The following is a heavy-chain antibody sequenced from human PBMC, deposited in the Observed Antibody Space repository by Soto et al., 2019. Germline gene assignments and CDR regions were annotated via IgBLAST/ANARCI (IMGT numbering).Heavy chain of an antibody. D-gene: IGHD2-21*02. CDR1: GFIFTTSD. V-gene: IGHV3-23*04. J-gene: IGHJ4*02. CDR3: AKGGGGDHGY. CDR2: ITITGDTT. Sequence: EVQLVESEGGLVQPGGSLRLSCEASGFIFTTSDMSWVRQAPGKGLEWISSITITGDTTHYADSVKGRFTISRDNSRNTGYLQMNRRRVGDTAVYYWAKGGGGDHGYWGQGTLVAVSS.